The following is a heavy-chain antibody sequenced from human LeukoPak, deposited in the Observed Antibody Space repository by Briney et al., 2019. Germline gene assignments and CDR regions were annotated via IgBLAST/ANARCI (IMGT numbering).Heavy chain of an antibody. V-gene: IGHV1-2*02. J-gene: IGHJ6*03. D-gene: IGHD3-3*01. Sequence: ASVTVSCTASGYTFTGYYMHWVRQAPGQGLEWMGWINPNSGGTNYAQTFQGRVTMTRDTSISTDYMELRRLRSEDTAVYYCARDWSASVYYYYMDVWGKGTTVTVSS. CDR2: INPNSGGT. CDR3: ARDWSASVYYYYMDV. CDR1: GYTFTGYY.